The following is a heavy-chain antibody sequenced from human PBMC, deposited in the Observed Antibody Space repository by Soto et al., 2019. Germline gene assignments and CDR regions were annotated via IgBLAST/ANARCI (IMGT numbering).Heavy chain of an antibody. CDR2: VSYTVGA. Sequence: SETLSLTCSVSGASMSRFYWGWVRQPPGKGLEWIAHVSYTVGATYHPALKSRVSISLDTSKNQISLELTSVTAADTAVYYCVSSLESRAVESFDYWGQGTLVTVSS. CDR3: VSSLESRAVESFDY. D-gene: IGHD3-3*01. V-gene: IGHV4-59*01. CDR1: GASMSRFY. J-gene: IGHJ4*02.